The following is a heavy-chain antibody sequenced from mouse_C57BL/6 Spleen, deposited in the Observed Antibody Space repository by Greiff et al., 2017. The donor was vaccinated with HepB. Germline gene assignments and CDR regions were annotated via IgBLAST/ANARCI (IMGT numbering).Heavy chain of an antibody. CDR2: INPGSGGT. V-gene: IGHV1-54*01. J-gene: IGHJ2*01. CDR3: ASGTRYYFDY. D-gene: IGHD3-1*01. Sequence: QVQLQQSGAELVRPGTSVKVSCKASGYAFTNYLIEWVKQRPGQGLEWIGVINPGSGGTNYNEKFKGKATLTADKSSSTAYMQRSSLTSEDSAVYFGASGTRYYFDYWGQGTTLTVSS. CDR1: GYAFTNYL.